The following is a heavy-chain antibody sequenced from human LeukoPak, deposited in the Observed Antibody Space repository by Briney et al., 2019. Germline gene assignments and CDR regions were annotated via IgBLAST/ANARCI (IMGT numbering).Heavy chain of an antibody. CDR1: GGTFSSYA. CDR3: ARFVVVPAASWYFDY. V-gene: IGHV1-69*13. D-gene: IGHD2-2*01. J-gene: IGHJ4*02. CDR2: IIPIFGTA. Sequence: ASVKVSCKASGGTFSSYAISWVRQAPGQGLEWMGGIIPIFGTANYAQKFQGRVTITADESTSTAYMELSSLRSEDTAVYYCARFVVVPAASWYFDYWGQGTLVTVSS.